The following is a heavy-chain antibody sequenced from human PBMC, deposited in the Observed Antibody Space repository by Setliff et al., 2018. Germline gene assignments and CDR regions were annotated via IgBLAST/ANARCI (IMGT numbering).Heavy chain of an antibody. D-gene: IGHD3-10*01. CDR1: GGSISSSY. CDR3: ARAYYYGSGNSHKYYMDV. CDR2: FYHSGSM. J-gene: IGHJ6*03. V-gene: IGHV4-4*09. Sequence: SETLSLTCTVSGGSISSSYWSWIRQPPGKGLEWIGYFYHSGSMNYNPSLKGRVTMSVDTSNNQLSLKLTSVSAADTAVCYCARAYYYGSGNSHKYYMDVWGKGTAVTVSS.